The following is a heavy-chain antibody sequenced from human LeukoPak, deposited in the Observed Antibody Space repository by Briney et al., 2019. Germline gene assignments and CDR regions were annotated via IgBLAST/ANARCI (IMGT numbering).Heavy chain of an antibody. CDR2: IYSGGST. J-gene: IGHJ4*02. Sequence: GGSLRLSCAASGFTFSSYWMSWVRQAPGKGLEWVSVIYSGGSTYYADSVKGRFTISRDNSKNTLYLQMNSLRAEDTAVYYCARDTYGGNPPDYWGQGTLVTVSS. CDR3: ARDTYGGNPPDY. D-gene: IGHD4-23*01. V-gene: IGHV3-53*01. CDR1: GFTFSSYW.